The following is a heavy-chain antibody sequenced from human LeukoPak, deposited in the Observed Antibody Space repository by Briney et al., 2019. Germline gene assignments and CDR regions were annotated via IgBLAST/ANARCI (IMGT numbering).Heavy chain of an antibody. CDR2: INSDGSST. D-gene: IGHD5-12*01. CDR1: GFTFSSYW. V-gene: IGHV3-74*01. J-gene: IGHJ6*02. CDR3: ARRGSGYDAAPTGMDV. Sequence: GGSLRLSCAASGFTFSSYWMHWVRQAPGKGLVWVSRINSDGSSTSYADSVKGRFTISRDNAKNTVYLQMNSLRAGDTGVYYCARRGSGYDAAPTGMDVWGQGTTVTVSS.